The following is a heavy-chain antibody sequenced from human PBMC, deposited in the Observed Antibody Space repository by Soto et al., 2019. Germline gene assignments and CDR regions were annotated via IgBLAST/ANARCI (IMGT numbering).Heavy chain of an antibody. D-gene: IGHD3-10*01. Sequence: ASVKVSCKASGGTFSSYAISWVRHAPGQGXEWMGGIIPIFGTANYAKKFQGRVTITADKSTSTAYMELSSLRSEDTAVYYCARSGITMVRGVYYYYGMDVWGQGTTVTVSS. CDR2: IIPIFGTA. CDR3: ARSGITMVRGVYYYYGMDV. J-gene: IGHJ6*02. CDR1: GGTFSSYA. V-gene: IGHV1-69*06.